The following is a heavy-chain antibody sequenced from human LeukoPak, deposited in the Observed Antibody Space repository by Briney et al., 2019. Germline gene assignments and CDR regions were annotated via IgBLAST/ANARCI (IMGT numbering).Heavy chain of an antibody. Sequence: GASVKVSCKASGYTFTGYYMHWVRQAPGQGLEWMGWINPNSGGTNYAQKFQGRVTMTRDTSISTAYMELSRLRSDDTDVYYCARDLSAHYGMDVWGQGTTVTVSS. CDR3: ARDLSAHYGMDV. V-gene: IGHV1-2*02. J-gene: IGHJ6*02. CDR2: INPNSGGT. CDR1: GYTFTGYY. D-gene: IGHD3-16*02.